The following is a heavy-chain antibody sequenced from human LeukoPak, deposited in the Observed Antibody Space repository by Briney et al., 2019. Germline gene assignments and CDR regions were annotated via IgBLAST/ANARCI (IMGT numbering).Heavy chain of an antibody. CDR1: GGTFSSYA. D-gene: IGHD6-13*01. J-gene: IGHJ4*02. V-gene: IGHV1-69*13. CDR2: IIPIFGTA. Sequence: SVKVSCKASGGTFSSYAISWVRQAPGQGLEWMGGIIPIFGTANYAQKFQGRVTITADESTSTAYMELSSLRSEDTAVYYCAKDSSLYGTSWWGNYFDYWGQGTLVTVSS. CDR3: AKDSSLYGTSWWGNYFDY.